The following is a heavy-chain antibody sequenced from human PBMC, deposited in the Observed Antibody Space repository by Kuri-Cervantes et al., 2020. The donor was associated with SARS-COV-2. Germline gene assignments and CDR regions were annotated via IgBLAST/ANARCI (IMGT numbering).Heavy chain of an antibody. CDR2: ISYDGSNK. Sequence: GGSLRLSCAASGFTFSSYGMHWVRQAPGKGLEWVAVISYDGSNKYYADSVKGRFTISRDNSKNTLYLQMNSLRAEDTAVYYCAREGYCSSTSCYIFGDGMDVWGQGTTVTVSS. CDR1: GFTFSSYG. CDR3: AREGYCSSTSCYIFGDGMDV. D-gene: IGHD2-2*02. V-gene: IGHV3-30*03. J-gene: IGHJ6*02.